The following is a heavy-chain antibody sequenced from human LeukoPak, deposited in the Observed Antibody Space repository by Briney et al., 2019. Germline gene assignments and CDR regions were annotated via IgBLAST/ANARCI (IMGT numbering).Heavy chain of an antibody. CDR3: AKVRLDDSSGYYRY. Sequence: GGSLRLSCAASGFTFSSYAMSWVRQAPGKGLEWVSAISGSGGSTYYADSVKGRFTISRDNSKNTLYLQMNSLRAEDTAVYYCAKVRLDDSSGYYRYWGQGTLVTVSS. D-gene: IGHD3-22*01. J-gene: IGHJ4*02. V-gene: IGHV3-23*01. CDR1: GFTFSSYA. CDR2: ISGSGGST.